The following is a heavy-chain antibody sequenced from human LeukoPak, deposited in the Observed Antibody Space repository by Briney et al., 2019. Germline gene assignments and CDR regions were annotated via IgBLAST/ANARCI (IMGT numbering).Heavy chain of an antibody. CDR2: INHSGIT. D-gene: IGHD3-10*01. J-gene: IGHJ5*02. CDR3: ARGPMVRGVIAWVNWFDP. Sequence: SETLSLTCAVYGGSFSGYYWSWIRQPPGKGLEWIGEINHSGITNYNPSLKSRVTISVDTSKHQFSMKLSSVTAADTAVYYCARGPMVRGVIAWVNWFDPSGQGTLVTVSS. V-gene: IGHV4-34*01. CDR1: GGSFSGYY.